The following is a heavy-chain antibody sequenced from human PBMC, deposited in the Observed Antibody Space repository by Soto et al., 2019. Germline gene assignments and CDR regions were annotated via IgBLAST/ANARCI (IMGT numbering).Heavy chain of an antibody. V-gene: IGHV3-30*18. CDR1: GFTFDDYG. D-gene: IGHD4-4*01. CDR2: ISYDGSNK. CDR3: AKERTKKGSYRTTLFDY. Sequence: LRLSCAASGFTFDDYGMHWVRQAPGKGLEWVAVISYDGSNKYYAGSVKGRFTISRDNSKNTLYLQMNSLRAEDTAVYYCAKERTKKGSYRTTLFDYWGQGTLVTVSS. J-gene: IGHJ4*02.